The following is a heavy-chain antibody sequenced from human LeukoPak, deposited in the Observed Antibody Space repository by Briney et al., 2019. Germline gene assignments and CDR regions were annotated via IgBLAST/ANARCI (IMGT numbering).Heavy chain of an antibody. V-gene: IGHV1-2*02. CDR2: INPNSGGT. CDR3: ARVSGDYYDPLNWFDP. D-gene: IGHD3-22*01. CDR1: GYTFTGYY. J-gene: IGHJ5*02. Sequence: ASVEVSCKASGYTFTGYYMHWVRQAPGQGLEWMGWINPNSGGTNYAQKFQGRVTMTRDTSISTAYMELSRLRSDDTAVYYCARVSGDYYDPLNWFDPWGQGTLVTVSS.